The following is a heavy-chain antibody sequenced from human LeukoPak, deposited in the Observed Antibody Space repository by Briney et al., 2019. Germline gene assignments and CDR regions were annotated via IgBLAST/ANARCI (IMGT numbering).Heavy chain of an antibody. CDR3: ARAYCGGDCS. D-gene: IGHD2-21*02. J-gene: IGHJ5*02. CDR2: ISGSGGST. Sequence: PGGSLRLSCAASGFTFNNFAINWVRQAPGKRLEWVSAISGSGGSTYYADSVKGRFTISRDNSKNTLYLQMNSLRAEDTAVYYCARAYCGGDCSWGQGTLVTVSS. CDR1: GFTFNNFA. V-gene: IGHV3-23*01.